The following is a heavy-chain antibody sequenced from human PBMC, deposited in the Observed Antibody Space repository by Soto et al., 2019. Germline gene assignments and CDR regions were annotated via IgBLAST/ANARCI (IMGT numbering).Heavy chain of an antibody. D-gene: IGHD6-13*01. CDR3: ASIRMYYSSSEAAYYRDS. V-gene: IGHV3-21*01. Sequence: GGSLRLSCAASGFTFSDYAMNWVRQSPGKGLEWVSSISSSGTYIYYADSLKGRFTISRDTAKNSVDLQMNSLRADDTAVYYCASIRMYYSSSEAAYYRDSWGQGVMVTVSA. J-gene: IGHJ4*02. CDR2: ISSSGTYI. CDR1: GFTFSDYA.